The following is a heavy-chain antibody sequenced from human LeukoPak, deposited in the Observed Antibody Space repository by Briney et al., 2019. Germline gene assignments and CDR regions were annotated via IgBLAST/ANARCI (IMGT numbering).Heavy chain of an antibody. CDR1: GGSISSYY. CDR2: IYYSGST. CDR3: ARSMAAAGTQNLDY. Sequence: PSETLSLTCTVSGGSISSYYWSWIRQPPGKGLEWIGYIYYSGSTNYNPSLKSRVTISVDTSKNQFSLKLSSVTAADMAVYYCARSMAAAGTQNLDYWGQGTLVTVSS. V-gene: IGHV4-59*01. J-gene: IGHJ4*02. D-gene: IGHD6-13*01.